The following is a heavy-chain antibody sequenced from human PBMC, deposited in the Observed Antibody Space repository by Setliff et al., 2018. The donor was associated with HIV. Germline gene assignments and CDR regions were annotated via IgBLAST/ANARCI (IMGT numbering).Heavy chain of an antibody. CDR1: GDSITNHA. J-gene: IGHJ4*02. D-gene: IGHD2-21*02. CDR3: ARGEFYCGTDCYWSSFDY. CDR2: GTSSGHS. V-gene: IGHV4-59*08. Sequence: PSETLSLTCTVSGDSITNHAWNWLRQPPGERLEWIGYGTSSGHSCCNPSLNSRVTISVDASKSQFSLKLTSVTATDTAVYYCARGEFYCGTDCYWSSFDYWGQGSLVTVSS.